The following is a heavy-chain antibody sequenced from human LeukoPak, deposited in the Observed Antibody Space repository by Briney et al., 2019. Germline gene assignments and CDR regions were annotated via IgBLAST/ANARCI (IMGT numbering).Heavy chain of an antibody. CDR3: ARRQTSSWYFDY. D-gene: IGHD6-13*01. Sequence: PSETLSLTCSVSGGSIRSFYWSWFRQPPGKGLEWVGYLHYSGCTYFNPSLHSRVTLAVDKSENQLSVKLSSVTGADTAVYYCARRQTSSWYFDYWGQGTMVNVPS. CDR1: GGSIRSFY. J-gene: IGHJ4*02. V-gene: IGHV4-59*08. CDR2: LHYSGCT.